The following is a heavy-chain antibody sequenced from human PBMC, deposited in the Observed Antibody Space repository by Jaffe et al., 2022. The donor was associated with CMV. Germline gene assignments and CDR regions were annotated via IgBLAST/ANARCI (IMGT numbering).Heavy chain of an antibody. CDR1: GFSLSTSGVG. J-gene: IGHJ5*02. Sequence: QITLKESGPTLVKPTQTLTLTCTFSGFSLSTSGVGVGWIRQPPGKALEWLALIYWNDDKRYSPSLKSRLTITKDTSKNQVVLTMTNMDPVDTATYYCAHSNYPGPYGDYLRPDWFDPWGQGTLVTVSS. CDR2: IYWNDDK. D-gene: IGHD4-17*01. CDR3: AHSNYPGPYGDYLRPDWFDP. V-gene: IGHV2-5*01.